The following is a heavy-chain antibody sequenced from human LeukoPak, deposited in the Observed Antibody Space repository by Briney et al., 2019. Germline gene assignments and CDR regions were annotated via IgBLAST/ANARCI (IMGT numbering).Heavy chain of an antibody. Sequence: GGSLRLSCAASGFTFSSYWMHWVRQAPGKGLVWVSRINSDGSSTSYADSVKGRFTISRDNAKNTLNLQMNSLRPEDTAIYHCAADYNILTGYFSDLGYWGQGTLVTVSS. J-gene: IGHJ4*02. CDR3: AADYNILTGYFSDLGY. CDR2: INSDGSST. CDR1: GFTFSSYW. D-gene: IGHD3-9*01. V-gene: IGHV3-74*01.